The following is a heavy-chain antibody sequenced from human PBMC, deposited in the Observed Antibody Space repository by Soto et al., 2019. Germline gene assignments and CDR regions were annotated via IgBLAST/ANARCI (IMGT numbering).Heavy chain of an antibody. CDR2: INPNSGGT. J-gene: IGHJ5*02. D-gene: IGHD2-15*01. Sequence: ASVKVSCKASGYTFTGYYMHWVRQAPGQGLEWMGWINPNSGGTNYAQKFQGWVTMTRDTSISTAYMELSRLRSDDTAVYYCARVGRYCSGGSCSSNWFDPWGQGTLVTVSS. CDR3: ARVGRYCSGGSCSSNWFDP. CDR1: GYTFTGYY. V-gene: IGHV1-2*04.